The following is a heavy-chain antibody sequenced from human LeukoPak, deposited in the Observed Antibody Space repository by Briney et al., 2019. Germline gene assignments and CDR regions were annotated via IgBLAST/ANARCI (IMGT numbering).Heavy chain of an antibody. V-gene: IGHV3-23*01. CDR1: GFTVSSNY. D-gene: IGHD5-18*01. CDR2: ISGSGGTT. J-gene: IGHJ4*02. Sequence: GGSLRLSGAASGFTVSSNYMSWVRQAPGKGLEWVSAISGSGGTTYYADSVKGRFTISRDNSKNTLYLQMNSLRVEDTAVYYCATRYSYGSYYFDYWGQGTLVTVSS. CDR3: ATRYSYGSYYFDY.